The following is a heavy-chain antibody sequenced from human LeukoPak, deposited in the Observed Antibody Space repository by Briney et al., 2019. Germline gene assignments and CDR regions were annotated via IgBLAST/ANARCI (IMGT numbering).Heavy chain of an antibody. CDR1: GGSISSGSYY. J-gene: IGHJ6*03. D-gene: IGHD6-6*01. V-gene: IGHV4-61*02. CDR3: ARVGAARPLRYYMDV. Sequence: PSETLSLTCTVSGGSISSGSYYWSWIRQPAGKGLEWIGRIYTSGSTNYNPSLKSRVTISVDTSKNQFSLKLSSVTAADTAVYYCARVGAARPLRYYMDVWGKGTTVTVSS. CDR2: IYTSGST.